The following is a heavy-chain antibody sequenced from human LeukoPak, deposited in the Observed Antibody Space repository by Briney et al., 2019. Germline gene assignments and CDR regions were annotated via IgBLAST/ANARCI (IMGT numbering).Heavy chain of an antibody. Sequence: GGSLRLSCVASGFTFSNYAMSWVRQAPGKGLEWVSTISGSDGSTYYADSVRGRFTISRDNSKNTLYLRMNSLRAEDTAVYYCAKDLTTFGGETEFDHWGQGTLVTVSS. D-gene: IGHD3-3*01. CDR1: GFTFSNYA. CDR3: AKDLTTFGGETEFDH. CDR2: ISGSDGST. J-gene: IGHJ4*02. V-gene: IGHV3-23*01.